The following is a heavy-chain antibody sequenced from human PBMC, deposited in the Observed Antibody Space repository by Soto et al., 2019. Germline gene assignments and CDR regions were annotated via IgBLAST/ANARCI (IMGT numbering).Heavy chain of an antibody. D-gene: IGHD3-22*01. V-gene: IGHV4-31*03. CDR2: IYYSGST. CDR3: ARAAYYESRGYSVDVGWATFDI. Sequence: PSETLSLTCTVSGGSISSGGYYWSWLRQHPEKGLEWIGYIYYSGSTYYNPSLKSRVTMAVDTSKNNFSLKLSSVTAADTAVYYCARAAYYESRGYSVDVGWATFDIWGQGTMVT. CDR1: GGSISSGGYY. J-gene: IGHJ3*02.